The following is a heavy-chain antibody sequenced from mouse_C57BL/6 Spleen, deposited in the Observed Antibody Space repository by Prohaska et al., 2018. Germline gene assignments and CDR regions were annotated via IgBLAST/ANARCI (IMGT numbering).Heavy chain of an antibody. CDR2: INYDGSST. D-gene: IGHD2-3*01. J-gene: IGHJ4*01. CDR3: ARDRDGYYEMDY. CDR1: GFTFSDYY. Sequence: EVKLVESEGGLVQPGSSMKLSCTASGFTFSDYYMAWVRQVPEKGLEWVANINYDGSSTYYLDSLKSRFIISRDNAKNILYLQMSSLKSEDTATYYCARDRDGYYEMDYWGQGTSVTVSS. V-gene: IGHV5-16*01.